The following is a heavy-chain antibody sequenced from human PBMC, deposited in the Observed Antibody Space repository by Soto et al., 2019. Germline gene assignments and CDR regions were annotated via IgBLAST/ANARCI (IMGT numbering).Heavy chain of an antibody. D-gene: IGHD6-13*01. J-gene: IGHJ5*02. Sequence: QVQLVQSGAEVKKPGSSVKVSCKASGGTFSSYAISWVRQAPGQGLEWMGGIIPIFGTANYAQKFQGRVTITADESTSTAYMELSSLRSEDTAVDYCARVSYSSSWYGQYNWFDPWGQGTLVTVSS. CDR3: ARVSYSSSWYGQYNWFDP. CDR2: IIPIFGTA. CDR1: GGTFSSYA. V-gene: IGHV1-69*01.